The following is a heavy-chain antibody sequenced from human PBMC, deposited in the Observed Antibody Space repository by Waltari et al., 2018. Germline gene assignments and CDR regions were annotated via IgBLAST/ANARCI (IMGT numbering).Heavy chain of an antibody. CDR1: GYPFXAYY. V-gene: IGHV1-2*02. CDR2: XXXNNGGT. J-gene: IGHJ3*01. D-gene: IGHD1-1*01. Sequence: QVXLVQSGAXVKKPGASVNVSCXASGYPFXAYYIHWVRQAPGQGLEYMGYXXXNNGGTKXAPXXQGXVXMXRDTSISTAYMDLSSLXSXDTGVYYCMRGSNIXAXXTSAXDXWGXGXAVAXSS. CDR3: MRGSNIXAXXTSAXDX.